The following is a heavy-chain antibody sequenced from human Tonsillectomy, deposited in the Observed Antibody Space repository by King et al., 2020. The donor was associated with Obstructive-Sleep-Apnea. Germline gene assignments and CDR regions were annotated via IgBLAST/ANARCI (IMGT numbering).Heavy chain of an antibody. J-gene: IGHJ4*02. D-gene: IGHD2-21*02. CDR1: GYTFSGYY. V-gene: IGHV1-2*02. CDR2: INPNSGGT. Sequence: VQLVESGAEVKKPGASVKVSCKASGYTFSGYYMNWVRQTPGQGLEWMGWINPNSGGTKYAQKFQGRVTMTRDTSISTAYMELTRLRSDDSAIYYCASAYCGGDCYSEGYFNDWGQGTLVTVSS. CDR3: ASAYCGGDCYSEGYFND.